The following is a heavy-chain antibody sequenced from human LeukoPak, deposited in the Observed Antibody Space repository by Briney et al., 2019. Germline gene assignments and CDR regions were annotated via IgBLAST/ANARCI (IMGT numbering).Heavy chain of an antibody. Sequence: ASVKVSCKASGYTFANYDINWVRQATGQGLEWMGWMNPNSGNTGFAQKFQGRFTITRNTSISTAYMELSSPRSEDTAVYYCARVWDRITARRTYYFDYWGQGTLVTVSS. D-gene: IGHD6-6*01. J-gene: IGHJ4*02. CDR2: MNPNSGNT. CDR1: GYTFANYD. V-gene: IGHV1-8*01. CDR3: ARVWDRITARRTYYFDY.